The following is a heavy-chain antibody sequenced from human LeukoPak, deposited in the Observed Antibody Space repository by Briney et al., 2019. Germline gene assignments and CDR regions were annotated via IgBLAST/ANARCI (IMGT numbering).Heavy chain of an antibody. CDR3: ATGSLSGIFDY. Sequence: GGSLRLSCAASGFTFSSYAMSWVRQAPGKGLEWVSVIYSGDTTYYADSVKGRFTISTDNSKNTLYLQMNSLRAGDTAVYYCATGSLSGIFDYWGQGTLVTASS. V-gene: IGHV3-66*01. CDR1: GFTFSSYA. D-gene: IGHD2-15*01. J-gene: IGHJ4*02. CDR2: IYSGDTT.